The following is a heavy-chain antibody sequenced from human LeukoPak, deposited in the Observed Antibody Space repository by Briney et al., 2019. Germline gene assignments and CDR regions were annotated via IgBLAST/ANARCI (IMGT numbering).Heavy chain of an antibody. D-gene: IGHD1-26*01. V-gene: IGHV3-73*01. Sequence: GSRRLSCAASGFTFSGSAIHWVRQSSGKGLEWVGQIDKKGVGYATATAYAASVKGRFTISRDDSINTAYLQMKSLKTEDTALYYCTRDSGTYNWFDPWGQGTPVTVSS. CDR3: TRDSGTYNWFDP. CDR2: IDKKGVGYATAT. J-gene: IGHJ5*02. CDR1: GFTFSGSA.